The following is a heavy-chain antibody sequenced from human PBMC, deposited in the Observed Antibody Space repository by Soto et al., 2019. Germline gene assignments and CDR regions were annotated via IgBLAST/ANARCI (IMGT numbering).Heavy chain of an antibody. CDR1: GGSFSGYY. D-gene: IGHD3-10*01. CDR2: INHSGST. Sequence: SETLSLTCAVYGGSFSGYYWSWIRQPPGKGLEWIGEINHSGSTNYNPSLKSRVTISVDTSKNQFSLKLSSVTAADTAVYYCARGSGGSGSYYDRRNWFEPWGQGTLVTVSS. J-gene: IGHJ5*02. CDR3: ARGSGGSGSYYDRRNWFEP. V-gene: IGHV4-34*01.